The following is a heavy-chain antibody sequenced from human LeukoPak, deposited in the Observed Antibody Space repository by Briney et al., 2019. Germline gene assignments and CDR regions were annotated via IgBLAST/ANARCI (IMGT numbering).Heavy chain of an antibody. Sequence: GGSLRLSCAASGFTFSSYEMNWVRQAPGKGLEGVSYIGNSGTTIYFADSVKGRFTISRDNAKNSLYLQMNSLRAEDTAVYYCARDRRAPYYDFRSGYIDHYYMDVWGKGTTVTVSS. D-gene: IGHD3-3*01. V-gene: IGHV3-48*03. CDR2: IGNSGTTI. CDR1: GFTFSSYE. J-gene: IGHJ6*03. CDR3: ARDRRAPYYDFRSGYIDHYYMDV.